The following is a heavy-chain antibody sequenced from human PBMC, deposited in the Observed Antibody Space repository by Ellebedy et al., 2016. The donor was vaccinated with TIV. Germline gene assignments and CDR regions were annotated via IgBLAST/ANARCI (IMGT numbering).Heavy chain of an antibody. Sequence: GGSLRLSCAASGFTFSTYWTHWVRQAPGKGLVWVSRIITDGSSTSYADSMKGRFTISRDNAKSSLYLQMNSLRAEDTAVYYCTEERDSVWLRHLFGYWGQGTLVTVSS. CDR1: GFTFSTYW. CDR3: TEERDSVWLRHLFGY. CDR2: IITDGSST. D-gene: IGHD6-19*01. V-gene: IGHV3-74*01. J-gene: IGHJ4*02.